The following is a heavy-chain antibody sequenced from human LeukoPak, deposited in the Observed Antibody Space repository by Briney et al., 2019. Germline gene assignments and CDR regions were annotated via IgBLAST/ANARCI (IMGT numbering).Heavy chain of an antibody. Sequence: SGGSLRLSCAASGFTFSNYGFHWVRQAPGKGLEWVALISNDGNTKYYADSLKGRFTISRDNSKNSLYLQMNSLRVEDTAVYYCAKDRYYEVRGWFDPWGQGTLVTVSS. J-gene: IGHJ5*02. CDR3: AKDRYYEVRGWFDP. V-gene: IGHV3-30*18. CDR2: ISNDGNTK. D-gene: IGHD3-10*02. CDR1: GFTFSNYG.